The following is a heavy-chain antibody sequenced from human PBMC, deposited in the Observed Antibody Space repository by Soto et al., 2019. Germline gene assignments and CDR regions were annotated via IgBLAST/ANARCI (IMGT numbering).Heavy chain of an antibody. J-gene: IGHJ5*02. CDR2: LFSSDDK. Sequence: HVTLRESGPVLVKPTEPLTLTCTVSGLSLSNGKLGVSWIRQPPGKALERLAHLFSSDDKSYSTSLRSRRTISKDTSRSQAVLTMTNLDPMDSATYYCELIKDCSRTYCSLASFDPWGQGTLVTVSS. D-gene: IGHD2-2*01. V-gene: IGHV2-26*01. CDR1: GLSLSNGKLG. CDR3: ELIKDCSRTYCSLASFDP.